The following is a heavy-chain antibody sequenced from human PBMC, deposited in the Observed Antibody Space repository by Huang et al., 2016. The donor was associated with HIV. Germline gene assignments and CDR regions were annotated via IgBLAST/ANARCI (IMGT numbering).Heavy chain of an antibody. CDR3: ARVDLLLGKYGDYEENAFDI. CDR1: GGSVSSGSYY. V-gene: IGHV4-61*01. Sequence: QVQLQESGPGLVKPSETLSLTCTVSGGSVSSGSYYWSWIRQPTGKGLEWIGYIYYSGSTNYNPFLKSRVTISVDTSKNQFSLKLSSVTAADTAVYYCARVDLLLGKYGDYEENAFDIWGQGTMVTVSS. CDR2: IYYSGST. J-gene: IGHJ3*02. D-gene: IGHD4-17*01.